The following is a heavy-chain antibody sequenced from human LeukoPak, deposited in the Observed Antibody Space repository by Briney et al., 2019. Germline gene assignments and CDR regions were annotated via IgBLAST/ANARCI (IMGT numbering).Heavy chain of an antibody. Sequence: SETLSLTCTVSGGSISSYYWSWIRQPAGKGLEWIGRIYTSGSTNYNPSLKSRVTMSVDTSKNQFSLKLSSVTAADTAVYYCARDVYYDSDYYYYMDVWGKGTTVTISS. V-gene: IGHV4-4*07. CDR1: GGSISSYY. D-gene: IGHD3-22*01. CDR3: ARDVYYDSDYYYYMDV. J-gene: IGHJ6*03. CDR2: IYTSGST.